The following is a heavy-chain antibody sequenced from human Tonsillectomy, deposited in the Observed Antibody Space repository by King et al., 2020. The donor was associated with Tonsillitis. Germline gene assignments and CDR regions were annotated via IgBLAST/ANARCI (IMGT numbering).Heavy chain of an antibody. Sequence: VQLVESGGGLAQPGGSLRLSCAASGITFSDYAMIWVRQAPGKGLEWVSVVSSTGGSTFYADSVRGRFTISRDNSMNTLYLQMNRLRAEDTAVYYCARTSMGVFDYWGQGSLVTVSS. CDR2: VSSTGGST. CDR1: GITFSDYA. CDR3: ARTSMGVFDY. V-gene: IGHV3-23*04. D-gene: IGHD1-26*01. J-gene: IGHJ4*02.